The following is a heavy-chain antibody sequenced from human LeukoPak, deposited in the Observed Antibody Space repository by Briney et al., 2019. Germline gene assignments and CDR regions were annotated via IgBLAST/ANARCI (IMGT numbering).Heavy chain of an antibody. D-gene: IGHD1-26*01. J-gene: IGHJ4*02. Sequence: SETLSLACAVYGGSFSGYYWSWIRQPPGKGLEWIGEINHSGSTNYNPSLKSRVTISVDTSKNQFSLKLSSVTAADTAVYYCARFNSGSYQHYFDYWGQGTLVTVSS. V-gene: IGHV4-34*01. CDR2: INHSGST. CDR1: GGSFSGYY. CDR3: ARFNSGSYQHYFDY.